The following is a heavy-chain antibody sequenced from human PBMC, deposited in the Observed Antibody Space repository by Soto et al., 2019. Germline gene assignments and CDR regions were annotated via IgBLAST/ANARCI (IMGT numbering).Heavy chain of an antibody. D-gene: IGHD3-10*01. CDR3: ARLRITMVRGEGYNYYYGMDV. CDR1: GGSISSYY. V-gene: IGHV4-59*08. CDR2: IYYSGST. Sequence: QVQLQESGPGLVKPSETLSLTCTVSGGSISSYYWSWIRQPPGKGLEWIGYIYYSGSTNYNPSLKGRVTISVDTSKNQFSLKLSSVTAADTAVYYCARLRITMVRGEGYNYYYGMDVWGQGTTVTVSS. J-gene: IGHJ6*02.